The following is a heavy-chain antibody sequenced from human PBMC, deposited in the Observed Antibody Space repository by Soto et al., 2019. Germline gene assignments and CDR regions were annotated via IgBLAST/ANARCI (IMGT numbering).Heavy chain of an antibody. V-gene: IGHV3-9*01. D-gene: IGHD6-19*01. CDR2: ISWNSDSI. Sequence: EVQLVGSGGGLVQPGRSLRLSCSASGFTFDDYAMHWVRQTPGTGLEWVSGISWNSDSIGYADSVKGRFTISRDNAKNSLYLQMNSLRPEDTAFYYCAKLANNGWYAPIDYWGHGTLVTVSS. CDR3: AKLANNGWYAPIDY. CDR1: GFTFDDYA. J-gene: IGHJ4*01.